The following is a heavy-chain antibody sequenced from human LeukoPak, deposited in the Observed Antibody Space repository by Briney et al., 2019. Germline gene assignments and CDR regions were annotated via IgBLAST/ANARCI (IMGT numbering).Heavy chain of an antibody. CDR2: ISHSGGTT. J-gene: IGHJ6*03. CDR1: GFTFSSYA. Sequence: GGSLRLSCAASGFTFSSYAMSWVRQAPGKGPEWVSAISHSGGTTYYADSVKGRFTITRDDSKNTLYLQMDSLRAEDTAVYYCARAFSERYGLGYYYMDVWGKGTTVTVSS. CDR3: ARAFSERYGLGYYYMDV. D-gene: IGHD1-26*01. V-gene: IGHV3-23*01.